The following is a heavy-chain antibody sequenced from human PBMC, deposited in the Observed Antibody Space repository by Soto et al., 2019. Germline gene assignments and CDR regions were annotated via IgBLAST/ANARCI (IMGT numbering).Heavy chain of an antibody. CDR2: INSDGSST. CDR1: GFTFSSYW. J-gene: IGHJ5*02. Sequence: GGVLRLSCAASGFTFSSYWMHWVRQAPGKGLVWVSRINSDGSSTSYADSVKGRFTISRDNAKNTLYLQMNSLRAEDTAVYYCARDRSRYYDILNWFDPWGQGTLVTVSS. V-gene: IGHV3-74*01. CDR3: ARDRSRYYDILNWFDP. D-gene: IGHD3-9*01.